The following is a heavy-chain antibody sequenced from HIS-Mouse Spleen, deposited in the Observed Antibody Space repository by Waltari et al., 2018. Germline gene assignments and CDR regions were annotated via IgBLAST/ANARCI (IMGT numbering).Heavy chain of an antibody. CDR3: AKDGRSLNY. J-gene: IGHJ4*02. CDR1: GFTFDDYA. Sequence: EVQLVESGGGLVQPGRSLRLSCAASGFTFDDYAMHWVRQAPGKGLEWVSGISWNSGSIGYADSVKGRFTISRYNAKNSLYLQMNSLRAEDTALYYCAKDGRSLNYWGQGTLVTVSS. CDR2: ISWNSGSI. V-gene: IGHV3-9*01.